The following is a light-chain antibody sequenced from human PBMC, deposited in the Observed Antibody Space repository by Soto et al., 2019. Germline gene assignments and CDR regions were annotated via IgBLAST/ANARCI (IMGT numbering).Light chain of an antibody. CDR3: SSYPNINKRTCV. V-gene: IGLV2-14*01. CDR2: EVT. Sequence: QSVLTQPASVSGSPGQSITISCTGTSCDIGSYNRVSWYQQHPGKAPKLIIYEVTDRPSGVSNRFSGSKSGNTASLTISGLQAEDEAEYYCSSYPNINKRTCVLGTGTEVIVL. CDR1: SCDIGSYNR. J-gene: IGLJ1*01.